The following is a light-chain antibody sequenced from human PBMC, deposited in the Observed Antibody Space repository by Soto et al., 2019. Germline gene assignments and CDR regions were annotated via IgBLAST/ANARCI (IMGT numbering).Light chain of an antibody. CDR1: QIIGSW. Sequence: DIQMTQSPSTLSASVGDRVTITCRASQIIGSWLAWYQQKPGKAPKLLLYKASSLESRVPSRFGGSGSGTEFILTISSLQPDDFATYYCQQYNTYSSFGQGTKVEIK. J-gene: IGKJ1*01. V-gene: IGKV1-5*03. CDR2: KAS. CDR3: QQYNTYSS.